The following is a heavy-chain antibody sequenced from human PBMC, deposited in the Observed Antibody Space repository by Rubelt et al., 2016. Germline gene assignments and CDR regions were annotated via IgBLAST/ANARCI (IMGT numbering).Heavy chain of an antibody. CDR2: IYWDDDK. CDR3: ARIDYYGSGRPPLGMDV. V-gene: IGHV2-5*02. CDR1: GFSLSTSGVG. J-gene: IGHJ6*02. Sequence: QITLKESGPTLVKPTQTLTLTCTFSGFSLSTSGVGVGWIRQPPGKALEWLALIYWDDDKRYSPSLKSRLTITKDTSKIQVVLTMTNMDPVDTATYYCARIDYYGSGRPPLGMDVWGQGTTVTVSS. D-gene: IGHD3-10*01.